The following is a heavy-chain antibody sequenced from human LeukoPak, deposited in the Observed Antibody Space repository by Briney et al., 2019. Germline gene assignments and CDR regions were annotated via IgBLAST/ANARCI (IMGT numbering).Heavy chain of an antibody. CDR1: GFTFDDYG. Sequence: GGSLRLSCAASGFTFDDYGMSWVRQAPGKGLEWVSGINWNGGSTGYADSVKGRFTISRDNAKNSLYLQMNSLRAEDMALYYCAKAGGDDILTGYLARWGQGTLVTVSS. V-gene: IGHV3-20*04. J-gene: IGHJ4*02. CDR3: AKAGGDDILTGYLAR. D-gene: IGHD3-9*01. CDR2: INWNGGST.